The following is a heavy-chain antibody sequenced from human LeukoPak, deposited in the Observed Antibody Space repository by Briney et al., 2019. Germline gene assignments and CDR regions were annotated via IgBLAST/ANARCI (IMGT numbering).Heavy chain of an antibody. V-gene: IGHV3-33*01. J-gene: IGHJ6*02. CDR1: GFTFNTYG. CDR2: IWYDGSIK. D-gene: IGHD3-10*01. Sequence: GGSLRLSCAASGFTFNTYGMNWVRQAPGKGLEWVAVIWYDGSIKYYADSVKGRFTISRDNSKNTLYLQMNSLRAEDTAVYYCARPLQGDYYGSGRSSGMAYYYYYGMDVWGQGTTVTVSS. CDR3: ARPLQGDYYGSGRSSGMAYYYYYGMDV.